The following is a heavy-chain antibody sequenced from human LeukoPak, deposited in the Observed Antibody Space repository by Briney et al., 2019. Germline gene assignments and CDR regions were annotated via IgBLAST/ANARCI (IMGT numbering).Heavy chain of an antibody. J-gene: IGHJ4*02. CDR2: IIPIFGTA. CDR1: GGTFSSYA. CDR3: ARDLGYCSSTSCPGGFDY. Sequence: SVKVSCKASGGTFSSYAISWVRQAPGQGLEWMGGIIPIFGTANYARKFQGRVTITADKSTSTAYMELSSLRSEDTAVYYCARDLGYCSSTSCPGGFDYWGQGTLVTVSS. D-gene: IGHD2-2*01. V-gene: IGHV1-69*06.